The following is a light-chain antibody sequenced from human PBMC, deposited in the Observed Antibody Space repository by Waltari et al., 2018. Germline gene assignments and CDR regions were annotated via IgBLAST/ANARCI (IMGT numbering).Light chain of an antibody. Sequence: QSALPQPASVSGSPGQSITISCTGSSSDIGDYNHVSWYQQHPGKAPKLMIYDVSSRPSGVSNRFFGSKSGTTASLTVSGLQAEDEAVYFCSSYSTSITPYVFGAGTKVTVL. J-gene: IGLJ1*01. CDR2: DVS. CDR1: SSDIGDYNH. V-gene: IGLV2-14*03. CDR3: SSYSTSITPYV.